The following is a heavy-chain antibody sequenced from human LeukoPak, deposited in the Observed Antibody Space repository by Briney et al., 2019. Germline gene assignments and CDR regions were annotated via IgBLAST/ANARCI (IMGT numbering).Heavy chain of an antibody. V-gene: IGHV1-69*04. D-gene: IGHD6-19*01. Sequence: SVKVSCKASGGTFSSYAISWVRQAPGQGLEWMGRIIPILGIANYAQKFQGRVTITADKSTSTAYMELSSLRSEDTAVYYCARGRPPGIAVAGTDFQHWGQGTLVTVFS. CDR1: GGTFSSYA. CDR3: ARGRPPGIAVAGTDFQH. J-gene: IGHJ1*01. CDR2: IIPILGIA.